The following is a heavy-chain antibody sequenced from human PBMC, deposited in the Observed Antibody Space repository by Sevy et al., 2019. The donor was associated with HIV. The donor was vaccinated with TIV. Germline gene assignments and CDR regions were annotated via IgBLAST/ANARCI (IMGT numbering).Heavy chain of an antibody. D-gene: IGHD5-18*01. Sequence: SETLSLTCTVSGGSISSFYWNWIRQSPGKGLEWIGYISYSGSTNYNPSLKSRVTISVDTSKNQFSLKLSSVTAADTAVYYCARGIFSYGYWREFNYWGQGNLVTVSS. J-gene: IGHJ4*02. CDR3: ARGIFSYGYWREFNY. CDR1: GGSISSFY. CDR2: ISYSGST. V-gene: IGHV4-59*01.